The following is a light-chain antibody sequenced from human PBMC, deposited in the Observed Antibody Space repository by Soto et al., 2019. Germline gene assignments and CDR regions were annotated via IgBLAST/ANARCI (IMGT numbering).Light chain of an antibody. CDR1: QSVSSSY. CDR2: GAS. Sequence: VLTQSPGTVSLSPGERATLSCRAIQSVSSSYLAWYQHKRGQAPRLLMYGASSRATGVPDRFSGWGSGTDFTLTISRLEPEDFAVYYCHQYGTSPRTFGQGTKVDIK. J-gene: IGKJ1*01. V-gene: IGKV3-20*01. CDR3: HQYGTSPRT.